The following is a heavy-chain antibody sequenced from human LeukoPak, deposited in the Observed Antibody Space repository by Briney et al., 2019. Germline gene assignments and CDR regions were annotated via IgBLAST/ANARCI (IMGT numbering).Heavy chain of an antibody. V-gene: IGHV3-23*01. Sequence: PGGSLRLSCAASGFTFDNYAMNWVRQAPGKGLEWVSYIRGGGGVTRYSDSVKDRFTISRDNSKNTLYLQMNSLRAEDTAFYYCAKCSASYYNDAFDIWGRGTMVTVSS. D-gene: IGHD3-10*01. CDR2: IRGGGGVT. J-gene: IGHJ3*02. CDR1: GFTFDNYA. CDR3: AKCSASYYNDAFDI.